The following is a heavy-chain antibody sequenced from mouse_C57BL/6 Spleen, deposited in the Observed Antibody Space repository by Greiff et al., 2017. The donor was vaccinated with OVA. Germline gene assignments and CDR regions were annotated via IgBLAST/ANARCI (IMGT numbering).Heavy chain of an antibody. J-gene: IGHJ4*01. V-gene: IGHV5-16*01. CDR3: ARGDDDVYAMDY. CDR2: INYDGSST. CDR1: GFTFSDYY. Sequence: EVNLVESEGGLVQPGSSMKLSCTASGFTFSDYYMAWVRQVPEKGLEWVANINYDGSSTYYLDSLKSRFIISRDNAKNILYLQMSSLKSEDTATYYCARGDDDVYAMDYWGQGTSVTVSS. D-gene: IGHD2-12*01.